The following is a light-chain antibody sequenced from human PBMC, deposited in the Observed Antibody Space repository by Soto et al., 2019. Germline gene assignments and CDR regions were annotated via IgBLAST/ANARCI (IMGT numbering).Light chain of an antibody. V-gene: IGKV4-1*01. CDR2: WAS. CDR3: QQYYSTPPS. Sequence: DIVMTQSPDSLAVSLGERATINCKSSQSVLYSSNNKNYLAWYQQKPGQPLKLLIYWASTRESGVPDRFSGSGSGTDFTLTISSLQAADVAIYYCQQYYSTPPSFGQGTKVEI. J-gene: IGKJ1*01. CDR1: QSVLYSSNNKNY.